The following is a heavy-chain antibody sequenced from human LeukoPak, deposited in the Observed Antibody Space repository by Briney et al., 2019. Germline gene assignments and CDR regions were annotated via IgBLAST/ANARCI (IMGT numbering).Heavy chain of an antibody. Sequence: PGGSLRLSCAASGSTFNNYAMTWVRQAPGKGLEWVSTINTGGGTYYADSVKGRFTISRDNSKNTLYFQMNSLRAEDTAVYYCARDRGDYIWGSYRNDYFDYWGQGTLVTVSS. CDR1: GSTFNNYA. CDR3: ARDRGDYIWGSYRNDYFDY. J-gene: IGHJ4*02. CDR2: INTGGGT. D-gene: IGHD3-16*02. V-gene: IGHV3-23*01.